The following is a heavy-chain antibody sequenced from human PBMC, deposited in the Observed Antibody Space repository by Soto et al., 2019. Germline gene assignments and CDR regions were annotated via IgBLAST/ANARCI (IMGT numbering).Heavy chain of an antibody. D-gene: IGHD5-12*01. CDR1: AGSISSGGYY. CDR3: ARDRGGYGVYDY. CDR2: NYHSGGT. Sequence: QVQLQESGPGLVKPSQTLSLTCSVSAGSISSGGYYWNWIRQPPGKGLEWIGYNYHSGGTYTSPSLRSRVTISVDTSKNQFSLKLSSVTAADTAVYYCARDRGGYGVYDYWGQGTLVTVSS. J-gene: IGHJ4*02. V-gene: IGHV4-31*03.